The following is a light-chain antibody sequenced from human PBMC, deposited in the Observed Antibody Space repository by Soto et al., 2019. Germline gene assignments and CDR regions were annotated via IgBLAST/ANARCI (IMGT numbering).Light chain of an antibody. CDR3: QVWDSSSDHVV. Sequence: SYELTQPPSVSVAPGQTARITCGGNNIGIKSVHWYQQKPGQAPVLDVYDDSDRPSGIPERFSGSNSGNTATLTISRVEAGDEADYYCQVWDSSSDHVVFGGGTKLTVL. J-gene: IGLJ2*01. CDR2: DDS. V-gene: IGLV3-21*02. CDR1: NIGIKS.